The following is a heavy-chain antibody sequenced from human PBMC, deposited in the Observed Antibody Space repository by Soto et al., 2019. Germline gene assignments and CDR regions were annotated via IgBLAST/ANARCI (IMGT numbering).Heavy chain of an antibody. CDR2: IYYSGST. D-gene: IGHD5-12*01. CDR3: ARQRDGYNYRYFDY. J-gene: IGHJ4*02. CDR1: GGSISSGGYS. V-gene: IGHV4-31*11. Sequence: SETLSLTCAVSGGSISSGGYSWSWIRQPPGKGLEWIGYIYYSGSTYCNPSLKSRVTISVDTSKNQFSLKLRSVTAADTAVYYCARQRDGYNYRYFDYWGQGTLVTV.